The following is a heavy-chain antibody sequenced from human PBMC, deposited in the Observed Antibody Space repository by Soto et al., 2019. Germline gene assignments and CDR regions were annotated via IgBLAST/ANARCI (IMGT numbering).Heavy chain of an antibody. CDR2: INPASGST. D-gene: IGHD6-13*01. V-gene: IGHV1-46*03. CDR1: GYTFTHYY. CDR3: ASDLAAGVH. J-gene: IGHJ4*02. Sequence: QVQLVQSGAEVKKPGASVKHSCRTSGYTFTHYYIPWVRQAPGQGLEWLGIINPASGSTNYAQDFQGRVTLTMDTSTTTVYMDLSGLRAEDTAIFSCASDLAAGVHWCQGTRVTVSS.